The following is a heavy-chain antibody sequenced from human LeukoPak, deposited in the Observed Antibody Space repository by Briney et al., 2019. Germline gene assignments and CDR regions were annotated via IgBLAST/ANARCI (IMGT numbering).Heavy chain of an antibody. Sequence: GGSLRLSYAGSGFTFSDYYMSWIRQAPGKELEWVSYISSSDSTIYYTDSLKGRFTISRDNAKNSLYLQMNSLRPDDTAVYYCARGDCSSTSCYELDYWGQGTLVTVSS. CDR1: GFTFSDYY. CDR3: ARGDCSSTSCYELDY. D-gene: IGHD2-2*01. V-gene: IGHV3-11*01. CDR2: ISSSDSTI. J-gene: IGHJ4*02.